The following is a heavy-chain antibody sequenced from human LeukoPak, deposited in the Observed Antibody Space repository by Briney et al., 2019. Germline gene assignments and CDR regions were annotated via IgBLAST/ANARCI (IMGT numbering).Heavy chain of an antibody. V-gene: IGHV3-21*01. Sequence: GGSLRLSCAASGFTFSSYSINWVRQAPGKGLEWVSSISSDSNYIYYADSVKGRFPISRHNAKTPLFLQMNSLRAEDRAVFYCAAEEGRGPGYFDNWGQGTLGTVSP. CDR1: GFTFSSYS. CDR3: AAEEGRGPGYFDN. CDR2: ISSDSNYI. J-gene: IGHJ4*02.